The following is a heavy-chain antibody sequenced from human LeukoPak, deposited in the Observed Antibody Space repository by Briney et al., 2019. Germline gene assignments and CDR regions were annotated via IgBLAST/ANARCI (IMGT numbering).Heavy chain of an antibody. CDR1: GFTFSSYA. D-gene: IGHD6-13*01. Sequence: GASLRLSCAASGFTFSSYAMSWVRQAPGKGLEWVSAISGSGGSTYYTDSVKGRFTISRDNSKNTLYLQMNSLRAEDTAVYYCAKFMGSRVCDYWGQGTLVTVSS. V-gene: IGHV3-23*01. CDR3: AKFMGSRVCDY. CDR2: ISGSGGST. J-gene: IGHJ4*02.